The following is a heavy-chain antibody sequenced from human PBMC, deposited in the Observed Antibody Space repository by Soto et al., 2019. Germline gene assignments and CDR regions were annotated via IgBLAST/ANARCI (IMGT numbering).Heavy chain of an antibody. CDR1: GGSISSYY. CDR3: ARTPPRGLWFGESLYNWFDP. Sequence: SETLSLTCTVSGGSISSYYWSWIRQPPGKGLEWIGYIYYSGSTNYNPSLKSRVTISVDTSKNQFSLKLSSVTAADTAVYYCARTPPRGLWFGESLYNWFDPWGQGTLVTVSS. J-gene: IGHJ5*02. CDR2: IYYSGST. V-gene: IGHV4-59*08. D-gene: IGHD3-10*01.